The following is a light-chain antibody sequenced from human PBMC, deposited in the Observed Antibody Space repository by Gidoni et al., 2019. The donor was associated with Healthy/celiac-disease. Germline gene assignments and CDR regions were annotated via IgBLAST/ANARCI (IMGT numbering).Light chain of an antibody. CDR3: QQYNNWPPRR. CDR1: QSVSSN. J-gene: IGKJ2*04. CDR2: GAS. Sequence: EIVMTQSPATLSVSPGERATLSSRASQSVSSNLAWYQQKPGQAPRLLIYGASTRATGIPARFSGSGSGTEFTLTISSLQSEDFAVYYCQQYNNWPPRRFGQGTKLEIK. V-gene: IGKV3-15*01.